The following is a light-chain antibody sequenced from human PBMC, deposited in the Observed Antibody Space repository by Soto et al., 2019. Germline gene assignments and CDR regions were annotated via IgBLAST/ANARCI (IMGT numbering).Light chain of an antibody. CDR2: AAS. CDR1: QSATATY. V-gene: IGKV3-20*01. J-gene: IGKJ1*01. CDR3: LQYGGRLWT. Sequence: IALTQSPATLPRSQAVISSLSCRARQSATATYLARYQQRPGQAPRRLIYAASIGATGVPDRFSGSWSGTDFTLTISRLEPEDFAVYYCLQYGGRLWTFGQGTKVEIK.